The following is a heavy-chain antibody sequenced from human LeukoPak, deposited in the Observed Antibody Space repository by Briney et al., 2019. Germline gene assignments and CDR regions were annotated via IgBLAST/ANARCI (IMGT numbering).Heavy chain of an antibody. Sequence: PGGSLRLSCAASDFSFITYAMSWVRQAPGKGLEWVADIKDDGSAKYYVDSVKGRFSISRDNAKNSLYLQMNSLRVEDTAVYYCGRDPDHGAVDYWGQGTLVTVSS. CDR1: DFSFITYA. CDR2: IKDDGSAK. CDR3: GRDPDHGAVDY. V-gene: IGHV3-7*01. J-gene: IGHJ4*02. D-gene: IGHD3-16*01.